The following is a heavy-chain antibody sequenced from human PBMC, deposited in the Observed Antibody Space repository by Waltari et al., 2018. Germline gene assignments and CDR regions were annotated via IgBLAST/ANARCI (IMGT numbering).Heavy chain of an antibody. V-gene: IGHV1-2*06. D-gene: IGHD5-18*01. CDR1: GYTFNGYY. CDR3: AREGYSYGLISGY. Sequence: QVQLVQSGAEVKKPGASVKVYCKASGYTFNGYYMHWVRQAAGTGLEWMGRINPNSGGTNYAQKFQGRVTMTRDTTISTAYMELSRLRSDDTAVYYCAREGYSYGLISGYWGQGTLVTVSS. J-gene: IGHJ4*02. CDR2: INPNSGGT.